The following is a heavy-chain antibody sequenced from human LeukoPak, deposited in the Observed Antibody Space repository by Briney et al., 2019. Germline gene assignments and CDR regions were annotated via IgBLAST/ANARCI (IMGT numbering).Heavy chain of an antibody. CDR1: GFTVSSSF. CDR2: LYNDAFDSAT. D-gene: IGHD3-10*01. J-gene: IGHJ4*02. Sequence: GGSLRLSCVGSGFTVSSSFMSWVRQAPGKGLEWVSNLYNDAFDSATHYADSVKGRFTISRDNAKNSLYLQMNSLRAEDTAVYYCAISYGSGSYSYWGQGTLVTVSS. V-gene: IGHV3-53*01. CDR3: AISYGSGSYSY.